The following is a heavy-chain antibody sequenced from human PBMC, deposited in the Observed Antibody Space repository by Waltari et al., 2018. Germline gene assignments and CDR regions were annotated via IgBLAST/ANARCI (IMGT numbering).Heavy chain of an antibody. CDR3: AKWPHSGTYHPVGFFQV. Sequence: EVQLVESGGGVVQPGGSLRLSCAASGFTFSNYAMNWVRQAPGKGLEWVSTITGDDGTTYYADSVKGRFTISRDNSNDAVYLHMNSLRAEDTAVYYCAKWPHSGTYHPVGFFQVWGQGSLVAVSS. J-gene: IGHJ1*01. D-gene: IGHD1-26*01. CDR1: GFTFSNYA. CDR2: ITGDDGTT. V-gene: IGHV3-23*04.